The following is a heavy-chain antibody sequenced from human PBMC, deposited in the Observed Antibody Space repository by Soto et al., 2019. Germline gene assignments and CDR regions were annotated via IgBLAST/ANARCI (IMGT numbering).Heavy chain of an antibody. CDR1: GYTFINYG. D-gene: IGHD3-10*01. CDR3: ARGVGSGTYYNRYNWFDP. J-gene: IGHJ5*02. V-gene: IGHV1-18*01. Sequence: QVQLVQSGAEVKKPGASVKVSCKASGYTFINYGISWVRQAPGQGLEWMGWINTYSGNTNHAQKLQGRVTMTTDTXTXTXXMELRSLRSDDTAVYYCARGVGSGTYYNRYNWFDPWGQGTLVTVSS. CDR2: INTYSGNT.